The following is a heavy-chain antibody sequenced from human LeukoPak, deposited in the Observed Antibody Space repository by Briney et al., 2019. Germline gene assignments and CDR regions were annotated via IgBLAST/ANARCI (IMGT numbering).Heavy chain of an antibody. CDR3: ARHSSGSYFVDAWYFDY. CDR1: GCTFSSYA. CDR2: IIPIFGTA. Sequence: SVKVSCKASGCTFSSYAISWVRQAPGQGLEWMGGIIPIFGTANYAQKFQGRVTITADKSTSTAYMELSRLRSEDTAVYYCARHSSGSYFVDAWYFDYWGQGTLVTVSS. D-gene: IGHD1-26*01. J-gene: IGHJ4*02. V-gene: IGHV1-69*06.